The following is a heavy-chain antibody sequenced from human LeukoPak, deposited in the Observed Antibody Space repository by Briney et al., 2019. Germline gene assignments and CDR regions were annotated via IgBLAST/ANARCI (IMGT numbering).Heavy chain of an antibody. V-gene: IGHV3-23*01. Sequence: SGGSLRLSCAASGFTFSSYAMSWVRQAPGKGLEWVSAISGSGGSTYYADSVKGRFTISRDNSKNTLYLQMSSLRAEDTAVYYCAKHLFGGDKIYYYMDVWGKGTTVTVSS. CDR3: AKHLFGGDKIYYYMDV. D-gene: IGHD3-16*01. CDR2: ISGSGGST. CDR1: GFTFSSYA. J-gene: IGHJ6*03.